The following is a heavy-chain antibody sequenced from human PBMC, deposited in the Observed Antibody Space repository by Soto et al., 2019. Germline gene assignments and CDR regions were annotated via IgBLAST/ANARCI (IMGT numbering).Heavy chain of an antibody. CDR1: GYTFTSYY. V-gene: IGHV1-46*01. CDR3: AREGYYDSSGYYLRFDY. D-gene: IGHD3-22*01. CDR2: INPSGGST. J-gene: IGHJ4*02. Sequence: ASVKVSCKASGYTFTSYYMHWVRQAPGQGLEWMGIINPSGGSTSYAQKFQGRVTMTRDTSTSTVYMELSSLRSEDTAVYYCAREGYYDSSGYYLRFDYLGQGTLVTVSS.